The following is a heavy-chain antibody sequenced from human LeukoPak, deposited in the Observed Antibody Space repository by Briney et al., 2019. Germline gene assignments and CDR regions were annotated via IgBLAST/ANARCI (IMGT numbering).Heavy chain of an antibody. CDR1: GYTFTGNY. V-gene: IGHV1-2*02. Sequence: ASVEVSCKASGYTFTGNYMHWVRQAPGQGLEWMGWINPNSGGTNYAQKFQGRVSMTRDTSISTAYMELSRLRSDDTAVYYCARGLAVTGAGIPINYWGQGTLVTVSS. J-gene: IGHJ4*02. CDR3: ARGLAVTGAGIPINY. D-gene: IGHD6-13*01. CDR2: INPNSGGT.